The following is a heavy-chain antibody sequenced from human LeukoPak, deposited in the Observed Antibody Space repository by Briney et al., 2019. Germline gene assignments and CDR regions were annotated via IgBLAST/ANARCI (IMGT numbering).Heavy chain of an antibody. V-gene: IGHV3-30*02. J-gene: IGHJ5*02. CDR1: GFTFSSYG. Sequence: GGSLRLSCAASGFTFSSYGMHWVRQAPGKGLEWVALIRYDGSNKYYADSVKGRFTISRDNSKNTLYLQMNSLRAEDTAVYYCAKDPYYYGSGSYFNWFDPWGQGTLVTVSS. CDR3: AKDPYYYGSGSYFNWFDP. D-gene: IGHD3-10*01. CDR2: IRYDGSNK.